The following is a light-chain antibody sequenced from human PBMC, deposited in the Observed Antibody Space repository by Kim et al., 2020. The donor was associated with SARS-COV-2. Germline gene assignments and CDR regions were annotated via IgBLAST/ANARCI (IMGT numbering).Light chain of an antibody. CDR2: EVT. V-gene: IGLV2-8*01. CDR3: SSHGGSNNFYV. Sequence: QSALTQPPSASGSPGQSVTISCTGTSSDVGAYNYVSWYQQHPGKAPKLMIYEVTKRPSGVPDRFSGSKSDNTASLTVPGLQAEDEAEYYCSSHGGSNNFYVFGTGTKVTVL. J-gene: IGLJ1*01. CDR1: SSDVGAYNY.